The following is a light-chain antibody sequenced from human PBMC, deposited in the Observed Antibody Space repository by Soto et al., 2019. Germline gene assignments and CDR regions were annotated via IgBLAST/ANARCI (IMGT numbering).Light chain of an antibody. V-gene: IGKV1-5*03. CDR3: QQYDRFPYT. CDR2: KAS. CDR1: QSINSW. J-gene: IGKJ2*01. Sequence: DIQMTQSPSTLSASIGDTVIITCRASQSINSWLAWYQQKPGKAPKLLIHKASTLESGVPSMFSGSESGTEFTLTIRSLQPDDFATFYCQQYDRFPYTFGQGTKLEIK.